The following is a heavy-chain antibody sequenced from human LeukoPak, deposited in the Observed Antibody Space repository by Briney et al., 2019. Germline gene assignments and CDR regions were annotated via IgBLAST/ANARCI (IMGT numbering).Heavy chain of an antibody. J-gene: IGHJ5*02. Sequence: GGSLRLSCAASGFTSTSYWMTWVRQAPGKGLHWVANINHDGTDKNYADSVKGRFTISRDNAKRSVFLQMNSLRAEDTGLYYCAREDWGPRFDPRGQGTLVTASS. CDR2: INHDGTDK. CDR1: GFTSTSYW. D-gene: IGHD7-27*01. V-gene: IGHV3-7*05. CDR3: AREDWGPRFDP.